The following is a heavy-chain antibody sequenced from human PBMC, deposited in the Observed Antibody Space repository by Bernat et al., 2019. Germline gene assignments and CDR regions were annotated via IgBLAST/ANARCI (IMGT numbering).Heavy chain of an antibody. D-gene: IGHD1-26*01. CDR3: ARDRAGRYSPGYYFDY. CDR2: IYTSGST. CDR1: GGSISSGSDY. J-gene: IGHJ4*02. Sequence: QVQLQESGSGLVKPSQTLSLTCTASGGSISSGSDYWSWIRQPTGKGLEWIGRIYTSGSTNYNPSLKSRVTISVDTSKNQFSLKLSSVPAADTAVYYCARDRAGRYSPGYYFDYWGQGTLVTVSS. V-gene: IGHV4-61*02.